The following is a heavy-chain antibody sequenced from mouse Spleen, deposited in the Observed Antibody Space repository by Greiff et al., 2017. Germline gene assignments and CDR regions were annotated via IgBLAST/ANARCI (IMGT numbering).Heavy chain of an antibody. CDR1: GYTFTDYE. CDR2: IDPETGGT. V-gene: IGHV1-15*01. D-gene: IGHD1-1*02. Sequence: QVQLQQSGAELVRPGASVTLSCKASGYTFTDYEMHWVKQTPVHGLEWIGAIDPETGGTAYNQKFKGKATLTADKSSSTAYMELRSLTSEDSAVYYCTREVGAYWGQGTTLTVSS. CDR3: TREVGAY. J-gene: IGHJ2*01.